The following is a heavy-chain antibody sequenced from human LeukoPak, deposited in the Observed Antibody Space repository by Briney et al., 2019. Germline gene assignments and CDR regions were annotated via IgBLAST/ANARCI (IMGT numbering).Heavy chain of an antibody. V-gene: IGHV3-7*01. D-gene: IGHD2-2*01. CDR1: GFTFSSYW. J-gene: IGHJ4*02. CDR3: ARGGCSYTSCYAKFADY. Sequence: GGSLRLSCAASGFTFSSYWMSWVRQAPGKGLEWVANIKQDGSEKYYVDSVKGRFTISRDNAKNSLYLQMNSLRAEDTAVYYCARGGCSYTSCYAKFADYWGQGTLVTVSS. CDR2: IKQDGSEK.